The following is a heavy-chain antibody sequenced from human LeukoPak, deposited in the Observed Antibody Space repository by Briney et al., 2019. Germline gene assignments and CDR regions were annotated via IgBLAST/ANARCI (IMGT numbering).Heavy chain of an antibody. CDR2: IWYDGSNK. CDR3: ARDLNRFDM. CDR1: GLTLSMHG. V-gene: IGHV3-33*08. Sequence: GRSLCLFYPASGLTLSMHGMRWVRQAPGKGLEWVAVIWYDGSNKYYADSVKGRFTISSANSKNTLYLQMNSLRAEDTAFYYCARDLNRFDMWGQGTMVTVSS. D-gene: IGHD3-9*01. J-gene: IGHJ4*01.